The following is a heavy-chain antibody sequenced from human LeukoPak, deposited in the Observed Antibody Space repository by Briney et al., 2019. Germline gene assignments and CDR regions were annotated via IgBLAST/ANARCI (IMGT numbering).Heavy chain of an antibody. CDR2: IIGSAVNT. CDR1: GLTVSSYG. Sequence: PGESLRLSCGASGLTVSSYGMSWVRQAPGKGLECVSTIIGSAVNTYYADSVKGRFTISRDDSKNTVYLQMNSLRAEDTAVYSCAKYTSGTPYRGLDQWGQGTLVTVSS. D-gene: IGHD3-10*01. CDR3: AKYTSGTPYRGLDQ. V-gene: IGHV3-23*01. J-gene: IGHJ4*02.